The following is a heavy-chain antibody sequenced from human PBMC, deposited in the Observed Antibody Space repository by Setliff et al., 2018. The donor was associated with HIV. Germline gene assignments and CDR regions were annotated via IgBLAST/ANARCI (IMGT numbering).Heavy chain of an antibody. CDR1: GDFFSNYA. CDR3: ARDRAGDAFDI. J-gene: IGHJ3*02. V-gene: IGHV1-69*13. CDR2: IIPIFGTT. Sequence: SVKVSCKASGDFFSNYALNWVRQAPGQGREWMGAIIPIFGTTNYAQKFHDRVTITADESTSTAYMDLSSLTSADTAVYYCARDRAGDAFDIWGQGTMVTVSS.